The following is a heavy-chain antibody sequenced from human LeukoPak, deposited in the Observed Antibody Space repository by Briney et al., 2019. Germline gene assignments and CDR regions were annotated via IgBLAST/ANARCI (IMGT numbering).Heavy chain of an antibody. V-gene: IGHV4-34*01. Sequence: PSETLSLTCAVYGGSFSGYYWSWIRQPPGKGLEWIGEINHSGSTNYNPSLKSRVTISVDTSKNQFSLKLSSVTAADTAVYYCARLSGITMIVVFISDAFDIWGQGTMVTVSS. CDR1: GGSFSGYY. CDR3: ARLSGITMIVVFISDAFDI. CDR2: INHSGST. D-gene: IGHD3-22*01. J-gene: IGHJ3*02.